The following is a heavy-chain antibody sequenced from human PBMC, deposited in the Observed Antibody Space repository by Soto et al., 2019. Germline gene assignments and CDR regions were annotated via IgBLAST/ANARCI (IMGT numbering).Heavy chain of an antibody. Sequence: GGSLRLSCAASGFTFSSYAMSWVRQAPGKGLEWVSAISGSGGSTYYADSVKGRFTISRDNSKNTLYLQMNSLRAEDTAVYYCVKLPYDYIWGSYRYTLTYFDYWGQGTLVTVSS. CDR2: ISGSGGST. CDR3: VKLPYDYIWGSYRYTLTYFDY. V-gene: IGHV3-23*01. CDR1: GFTFSSYA. J-gene: IGHJ4*02. D-gene: IGHD3-16*02.